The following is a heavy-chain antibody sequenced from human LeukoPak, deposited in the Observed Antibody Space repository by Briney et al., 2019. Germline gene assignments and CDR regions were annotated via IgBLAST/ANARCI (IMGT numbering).Heavy chain of an antibody. V-gene: IGHV3-7*05. CDR2: INQDGTEK. J-gene: IGHJ3*02. CDR3: ARTSVNSLWDDAFDI. CDR1: GFTFSSYW. D-gene: IGHD4-17*01. Sequence: GGSLRLSCGASGFTFSSYWMSWVRQAPGKGLEWVARINQDGTEKYSVDSVKGRFTISRDNARNSLYLQINKVKAEDTAVYYCARTSVNSLWDDAFDIWGQGTMVTVSS.